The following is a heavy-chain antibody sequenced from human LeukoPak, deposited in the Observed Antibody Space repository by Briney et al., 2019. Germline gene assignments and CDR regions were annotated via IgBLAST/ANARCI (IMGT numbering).Heavy chain of an antibody. J-gene: IGHJ4*02. D-gene: IGHD3-22*01. CDR1: GGSISSGGYY. CDR3: ARVFRQWFYYFDY. CDR2: IYYSGST. Sequence: SETLSLTCTVSGGSISSGGYYWSWIRQHPGKGLEWIGYIYYSGSTYYNPSLKSRVTISVDTSKNQFSLKLSSVTAADTAVYYCARVFRQWFYYFDYWGQGTLVTVSS. V-gene: IGHV4-31*03.